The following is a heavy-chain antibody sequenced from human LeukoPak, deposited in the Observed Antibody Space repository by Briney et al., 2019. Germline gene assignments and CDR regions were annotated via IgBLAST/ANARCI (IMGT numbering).Heavy chain of an antibody. V-gene: IGHV3-30-3*01. J-gene: IGHJ6*03. CDR1: GFTFSSYT. CDR3: ARGCSAGSCYGPGYYYYMDV. Sequence: PGGSLRLSCAASGFTFSSYTMHWVRQAPGKGLEWVAVIAYDGSNKYYADSVKGRFTISRDNSKNTLYLQMNSLRAEDTAVYYCARGCSAGSCYGPGYYYYMDVWGKGTTVTVSS. D-gene: IGHD2-15*01. CDR2: IAYDGSNK.